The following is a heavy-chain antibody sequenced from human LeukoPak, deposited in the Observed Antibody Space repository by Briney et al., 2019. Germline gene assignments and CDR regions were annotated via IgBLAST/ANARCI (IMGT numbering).Heavy chain of an antibody. CDR2: ISGSGGST. Sequence: GGSLRLSCAASGLTFSSYAMSWVRQAPGKGLEWVSAISGSGGSTYYADSVKGRFTISRDNSKNTLYLQMNSLRAEDTAVYYCAKGNYDILTGLFDYWGQGTLVTVSS. CDR1: GLTFSSYA. CDR3: AKGNYDILTGLFDY. V-gene: IGHV3-23*01. J-gene: IGHJ4*02. D-gene: IGHD3-9*01.